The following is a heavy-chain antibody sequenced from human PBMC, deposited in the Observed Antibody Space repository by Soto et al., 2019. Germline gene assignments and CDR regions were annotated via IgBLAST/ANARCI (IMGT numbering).Heavy chain of an antibody. CDR2: ISNDGSNK. CDR1: GFSFSTYG. J-gene: IGHJ4*02. D-gene: IGHD1-7*01. CDR3: ANGFWNYWAFVY. V-gene: IGHV3-30*18. Sequence: QVHLVESGGGGVQPGRSLRLSCAASGFSFSTYGMHWFRQAPGKGLEWVAFISNDGSNKYYADSVKGRFTISRDNSKYTLYLQMHSLRDEDTAVSSCANGFWNYWAFVYWGQGTLVTVSS.